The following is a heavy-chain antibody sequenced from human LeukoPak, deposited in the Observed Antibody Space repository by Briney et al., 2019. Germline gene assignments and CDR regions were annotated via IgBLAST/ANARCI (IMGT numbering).Heavy chain of an antibody. D-gene: IGHD7-27*01. CDR3: ARASWDFYYYYYMDV. J-gene: IGHJ6*03. CDR2: IKQDGSEK. CDR1: GFTFSSYW. V-gene: IGHV3-7*01. Sequence: GGSLRLSCAASGFTFSSYWMSWVRQAPGKGLEWVANIKQDGSEKYYVDSVKGRLTISRDNAKNSLYLQMNSLRAEDTAVYYCARASWDFYYYYYMDVWGKGTTVTVSS.